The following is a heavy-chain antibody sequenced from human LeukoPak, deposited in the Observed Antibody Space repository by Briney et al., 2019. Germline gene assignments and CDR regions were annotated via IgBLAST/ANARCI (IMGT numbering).Heavy chain of an antibody. Sequence: PGGSLRLSCAASGFMFSSYAMSWVRQAPGKGLEWVSVLSGSGGNTYYADSVKGRFTISRDNSKNTLYLQMNSLRPEDTAVYYCARVAVAYGSGSYYGTFDDWGQGTLVTVSS. CDR1: GFMFSSYA. CDR3: ARVAVAYGSGSYYGTFDD. J-gene: IGHJ4*02. V-gene: IGHV3-23*01. D-gene: IGHD3-10*01. CDR2: LSGSGGNT.